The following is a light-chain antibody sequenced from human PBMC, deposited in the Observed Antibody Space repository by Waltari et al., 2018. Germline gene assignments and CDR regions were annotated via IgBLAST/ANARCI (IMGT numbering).Light chain of an antibody. CDR1: HIGRKS. CDR2: NDS. J-gene: IGLJ3*02. V-gene: IGLV3-21*04. Sequence: SYVLIQPPSVSVAPGKTATITCGGDHIGRKSVHWYQPRPGQAPVLVINNDSDRPSGSAERLSGSNSGNTATLTISRVEAGDEADYYCQVWDSYSAHVVFGGGTKLTVL. CDR3: QVWDSYSAHVV.